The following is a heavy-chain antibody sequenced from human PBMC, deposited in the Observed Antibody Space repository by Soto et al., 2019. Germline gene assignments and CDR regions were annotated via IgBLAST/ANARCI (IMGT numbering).Heavy chain of an antibody. CDR2: INPNSGGT. V-gene: IGHV1-2*04. CDR1: GYTFTGYY. Sequence: QVQLVQSGAEVKKPGASVKVSCKASGYTFTGYYMHWVRQAPGQGLEWMGWINPNSGGTNYAQKFQGWVTMTRDTSISTAYMELSRLRSDDTAVYYCARENGMPPYYYYGMDVWGQGTTVTVSS. D-gene: IGHD2-2*01. CDR3: ARENGMPPYYYYGMDV. J-gene: IGHJ6*02.